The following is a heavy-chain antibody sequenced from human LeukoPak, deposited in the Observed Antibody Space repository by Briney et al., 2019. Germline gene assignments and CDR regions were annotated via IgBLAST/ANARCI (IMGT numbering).Heavy chain of an antibody. D-gene: IGHD3-3*01. CDR2: IYYSGST. CDR1: GGSISSCY. CDR3: AALYYDFWSGYYTGIPY. Sequence: SETLSLTCTVSGGSISSCYWSWIRQPPGKGLEWIGYIYYSGSTNYNPSLKSRVTISVDTSKNQFSLKLSSVTAADTAVYYCAALYYDFWSGYYTGIPYWGQGTLVTVSS. J-gene: IGHJ4*02. V-gene: IGHV4-59*12.